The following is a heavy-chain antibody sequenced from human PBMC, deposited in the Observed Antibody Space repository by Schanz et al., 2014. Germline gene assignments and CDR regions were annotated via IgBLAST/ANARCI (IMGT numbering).Heavy chain of an antibody. D-gene: IGHD1-1*01. CDR2: ISYDGSNK. CDR1: GFTLSSYA. J-gene: IGHJ4*02. Sequence: QVQLVESGGGVVQPGRSLRLSCAAYGFTLSSYAMHWVRQAPGKGLEWVAVISYDGSNKYYADSVKGRFTISRDNSKTTLYLQMNTLRAEDTAVYYCARGTDWNLHYWGQGALVTVSS. V-gene: IGHV3-30-3*01. CDR3: ARGTDWNLHY.